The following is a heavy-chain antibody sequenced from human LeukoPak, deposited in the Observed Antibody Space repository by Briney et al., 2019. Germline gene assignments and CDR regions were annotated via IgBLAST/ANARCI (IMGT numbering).Heavy chain of an antibody. CDR2: INPNSGGT. CDR1: GYTFTGYY. J-gene: IGHJ5*02. Sequence: ASVKVSCKASGYTFTGYYMHRVRQAPGQGLEWMGWINPNSGGTNYAQKFQGWVTMTRDTSISTAYMELSRLRSDDTAVYYCARDYCSSTSCYGGGNWFDPWGQGTLVTVSS. D-gene: IGHD2-2*01. V-gene: IGHV1-2*04. CDR3: ARDYCSSTSCYGGGNWFDP.